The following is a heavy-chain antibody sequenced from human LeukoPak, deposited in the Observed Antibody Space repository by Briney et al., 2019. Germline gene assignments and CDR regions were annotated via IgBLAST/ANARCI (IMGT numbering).Heavy chain of an antibody. V-gene: IGHV3-30*18. CDR1: GFTFSSYG. CDR3: AKEVAGYFDY. D-gene: IGHD6-19*01. Sequence: AGGSLRLSCAASGFTFSSYGMHWVRQAPGKGLEWVAVISYDGSNKYYADSVKGRFTISRDNSKNTLYLQMNSLRAEDTAVYYCAKEVAGYFDYWGQGTLVTVSS. J-gene: IGHJ4*02. CDR2: ISYDGSNK.